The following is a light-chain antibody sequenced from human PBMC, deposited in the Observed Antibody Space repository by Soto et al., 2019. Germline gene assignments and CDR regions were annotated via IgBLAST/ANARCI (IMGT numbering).Light chain of an antibody. V-gene: IGLV1-44*01. CDR1: SSNIGSNT. J-gene: IGLJ3*02. Sequence: QSVLTQPRSASGTPGQRVTISCSGSSSNIGSNTVNWYQQLPGTAPKLLIYSNNQRPSGVPDRFSGSKSGTSASLAISGLQSEDEADYYCAAWDDTLNGWVFGGGTQLTV. CDR2: SNN. CDR3: AAWDDTLNGWV.